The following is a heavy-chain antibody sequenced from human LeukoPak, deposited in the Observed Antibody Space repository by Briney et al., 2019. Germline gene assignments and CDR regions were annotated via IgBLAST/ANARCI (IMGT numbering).Heavy chain of an antibody. CDR1: GYTFTSYY. V-gene: IGHV1-46*01. D-gene: IGHD2-8*01. Sequence: ASVKVSCKASGYTFTSYYMHWVRQAPGQGLEWMGVINPSGGSTSYAQKFQGRVTMTRDTSTSIVYMELRSLRSEDTAVYYCARGGDIVLMVYAVPDYYFDYWGQGTLVTVSS. CDR2: INPSGGST. J-gene: IGHJ4*02. CDR3: ARGGDIVLMVYAVPDYYFDY.